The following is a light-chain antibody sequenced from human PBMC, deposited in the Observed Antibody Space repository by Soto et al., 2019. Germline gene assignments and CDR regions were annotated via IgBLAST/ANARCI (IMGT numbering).Light chain of an antibody. CDR2: DAS. Sequence: DIQMTQSPSTLSASVGDRVTITCRASQSISSWLAWYQQKPGKAPKLLIYDASSLESGVPSRFSGSGSGTDFTLTISRLEPDDFGVYFCQQYSALPMTFGQGTRLEIK. J-gene: IGKJ5*01. CDR3: QQYSALPMT. V-gene: IGKV1-5*01. CDR1: QSISSW.